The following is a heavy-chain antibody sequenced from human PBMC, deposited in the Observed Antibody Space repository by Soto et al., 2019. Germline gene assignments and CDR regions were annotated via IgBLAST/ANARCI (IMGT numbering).Heavy chain of an antibody. CDR2: IYPGDSDT. V-gene: IGHV5-51*01. Sequence: GESLKISCKGSGYSFTSYWIGWVRQMPGKGLEWMGIIYPGDSDTRYSPSFQGQVTISADKSISTAYLQWSSLKASDTAMYYCARLKGIAVAGTEGYFDYWGQGTLVTVSS. J-gene: IGHJ4*02. CDR3: ARLKGIAVAGTEGYFDY. CDR1: GYSFTSYW. D-gene: IGHD6-19*01.